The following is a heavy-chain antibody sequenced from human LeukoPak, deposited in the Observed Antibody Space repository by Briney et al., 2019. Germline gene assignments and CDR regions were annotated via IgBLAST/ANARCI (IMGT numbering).Heavy chain of an antibody. CDR3: ARELYGSGSYRVVAY. CDR2: IWYDGSNK. V-gene: IGHV3-33*01. Sequence: GGSLRLSCAASGFTFSSYGMHWVRQAPGKGLEWVAVIWYDGSNKYYTDSVKGRFTISRDNSNNTLYLQMNSLRADDTAVYYCARELYGSGSYRVVAYWGQGTLVTVSS. D-gene: IGHD3-10*01. CDR1: GFTFSSYG. J-gene: IGHJ4*02.